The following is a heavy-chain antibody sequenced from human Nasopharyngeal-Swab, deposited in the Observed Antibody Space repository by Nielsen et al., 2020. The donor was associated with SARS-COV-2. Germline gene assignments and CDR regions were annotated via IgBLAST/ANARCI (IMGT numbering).Heavy chain of an antibody. V-gene: IGHV4-34*01. J-gene: IGHJ4*02. D-gene: IGHD4-17*01. CDR3: ARGNGAFDY. CDR1: GGSFRGFY. CDR2: INHSGST. Sequence: SQTLSLTCAVYGGSFRGFYLCFVPQPPGKGLEWIGEINHSGSTNYNPSLKSRVTISVDTSKNQFSLKLSSVTAADTAVYYCARGNGAFDYWGQGTLVTVSS.